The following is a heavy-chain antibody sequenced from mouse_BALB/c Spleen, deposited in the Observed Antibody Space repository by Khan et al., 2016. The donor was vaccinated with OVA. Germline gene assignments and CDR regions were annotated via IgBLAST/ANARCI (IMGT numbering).Heavy chain of an antibody. CDR1: GYSINSDYA. CDR2: ISYSGST. J-gene: IGHJ4*01. Sequence: EVQLVESGPGLVKPSQSLSLTCTVTGYSINSDYAWNWIRQFPGNKLEWMGYISYSGSTSYNPSLKSRISITRDTSKNQFFLQLNSVTTEDTATYYCARKDDYDAMDDWCQEGSVAASS. V-gene: IGHV3-2*02. CDR3: ARKDDYDAMDD.